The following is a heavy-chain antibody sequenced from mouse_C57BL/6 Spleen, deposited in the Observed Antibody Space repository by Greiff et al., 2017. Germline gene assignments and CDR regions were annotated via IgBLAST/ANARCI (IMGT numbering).Heavy chain of an antibody. J-gene: IGHJ2*01. Sequence: EVQGVESGGGLVKPGGSLKLSCAASGFTFSSYTMSWVRQTPEKRLEWVATISGGGGNTYYPDSVKGRFTISRDNAKNTLYLQMSSLRSEDTALYYCAREGLGRGYFDYWGQGTTLTVSS. D-gene: IGHD4-1*01. CDR3: AREGLGRGYFDY. CDR2: ISGGGGNT. CDR1: GFTFSSYT. V-gene: IGHV5-9*01.